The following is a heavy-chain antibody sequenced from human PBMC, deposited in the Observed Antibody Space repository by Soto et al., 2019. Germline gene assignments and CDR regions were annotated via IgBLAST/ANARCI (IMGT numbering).Heavy chain of an antibody. CDR3: ARESDHLTSHFDY. Sequence: GGSLRLSCAASGFTFTRYSISWVRQAPWKGLEWVSSISSTTNYIYYGDSMKGRFTISRDNAKNSLYLEMNSLRAEATAVYYCARESDHLTSHFDYLGQLTLLTV. CDR1: GFTFTRYS. J-gene: IGHJ4*02. V-gene: IGHV3-21*06. CDR2: ISSTTNYI.